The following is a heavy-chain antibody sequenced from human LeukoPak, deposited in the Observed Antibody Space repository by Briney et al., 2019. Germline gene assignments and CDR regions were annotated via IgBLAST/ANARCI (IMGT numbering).Heavy chain of an antibody. J-gene: IGHJ4*02. CDR1: GFTFSDYG. Sequence: GRSLRLSCAASGFTFSDYGMHWVRQAPGKGLEWVAVISYDGGNKYYADSVKGRFTMSRDNSKNTLFLQMNSLRAEDTAVYYCATRVIAAAGYSRDYWGQGTLVTVSS. V-gene: IGHV3-30*03. CDR2: ISYDGGNK. CDR3: ATRVIAAAGYSRDY. D-gene: IGHD6-13*01.